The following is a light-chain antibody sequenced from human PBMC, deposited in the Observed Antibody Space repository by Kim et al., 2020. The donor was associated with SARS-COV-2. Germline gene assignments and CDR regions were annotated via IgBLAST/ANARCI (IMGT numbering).Light chain of an antibody. CDR1: KLGDKF. J-gene: IGLJ2*01. V-gene: IGLV3-1*01. Sequence: VSPEQTASIPGSAEKLGDKFACWYQQKPGQSPVLVIYQDSKRPSGIPELFSGSNSGNTATLTISGTQAMDEADYYCQAWDSSTVVFGGGTQLTVL. CDR2: QDS. CDR3: QAWDSSTVV.